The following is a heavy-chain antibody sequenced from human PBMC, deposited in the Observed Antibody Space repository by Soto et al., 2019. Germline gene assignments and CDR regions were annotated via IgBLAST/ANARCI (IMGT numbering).Heavy chain of an antibody. J-gene: IGHJ6*02. CDR1: GFTFSSYW. D-gene: IGHD6-19*01. CDR3: ARDGSGWYSAYCSGMDV. Sequence: EVQLVESGGGLVQPGGSLRLSCAASGFTFSSYWMSWVRQAPGKGLEWVANIKQDGSEKYYVDSGKGRFTISRDNAKNSLYLQMNSLRAEDTAVYYCARDGSGWYSAYCSGMDVWGQGTTVTVSS. CDR2: IKQDGSEK. V-gene: IGHV3-7*04.